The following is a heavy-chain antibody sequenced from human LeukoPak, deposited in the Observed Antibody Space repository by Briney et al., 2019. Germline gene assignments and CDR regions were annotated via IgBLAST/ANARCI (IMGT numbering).Heavy chain of an antibody. CDR3: ARDRSPGGVVKNGYWFDP. V-gene: IGHV4-39*07. CDR2: IYYSGST. J-gene: IGHJ5*02. CDR1: GGSISSSSYY. D-gene: IGHD2-8*02. Sequence: SETLSLTCTVSGGSISSSSYYWGWIRQPPGKGLEWIGSIYYSGSTYYNPSLKSRVTISVDTSKNQFSLKLSSVTAADTAVYYCARDRSPGGVVKNGYWFDPWGQGTLVTVSS.